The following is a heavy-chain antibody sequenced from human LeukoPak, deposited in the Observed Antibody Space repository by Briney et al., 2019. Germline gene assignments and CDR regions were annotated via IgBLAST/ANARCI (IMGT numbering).Heavy chain of an antibody. CDR1: GFTFSSYA. CDR3: AKATPPHTVTTSLGMDV. J-gene: IGHJ6*02. CDR2: ISGSGGSI. V-gene: IGHV3-23*01. D-gene: IGHD4-17*01. Sequence: PGGSLRLSCAASGFTFSSYAMSWVRQAPGKGLEWVSAISGSGGSIYYADSVKGRFTISRDNFKNTLYLQMNSLRAEDTAVYYCAKATPPHTVTTSLGMDVWGQGTTVTVSS.